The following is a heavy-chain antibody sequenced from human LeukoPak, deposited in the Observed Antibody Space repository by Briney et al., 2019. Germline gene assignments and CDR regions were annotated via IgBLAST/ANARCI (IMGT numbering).Heavy chain of an antibody. D-gene: IGHD6-19*01. CDR1: GYTFTSYY. Sequence: ASVKVSCKASGYTFTSYYMHWVRQAPGQGLEWMGIINPSGGSTSYAQKFQGRVTITTDESTSTAYMELSSLRSEDTAVYYCARCPIAVAGIGYNWFDPWGQGTLVTVSS. CDR2: INPSGGST. CDR3: ARCPIAVAGIGYNWFDP. V-gene: IGHV1-46*01. J-gene: IGHJ5*02.